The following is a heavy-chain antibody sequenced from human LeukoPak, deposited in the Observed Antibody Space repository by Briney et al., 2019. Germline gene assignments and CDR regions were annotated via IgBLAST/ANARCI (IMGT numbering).Heavy chain of an antibody. V-gene: IGHV1-2*02. D-gene: IGHD4-17*01. J-gene: IGHJ4*02. CDR2: INPNSGGT. CDR1: GYTFTGYY. Sequence: ASVKVSCKASGYTFTGYYMHWVRQAPGQGLEWMGWINPNSGGTNYAQKFQGRVTMTRDTSISTAYMELSRLRSDDTAVYYCARSATLDYGDYLFEGKYYFDYWGQGTLVTVSS. CDR3: ARSATLDYGDYLFEGKYYFDY.